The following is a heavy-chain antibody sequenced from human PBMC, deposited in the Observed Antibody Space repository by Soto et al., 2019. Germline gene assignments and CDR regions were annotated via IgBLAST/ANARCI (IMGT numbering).Heavy chain of an antibody. D-gene: IGHD6-19*01. Sequence: SETLSLTCTVSGGSISSSSYYWGWIRQPPGKGLEWIGSIYYSGSTYYNPSLKSRVTISVDTSKNQFSLKLSSVTAADTAVYYCARTEYSSAYPAGPIVNWGQGTLVTAPQ. CDR1: GGSISSSSYY. V-gene: IGHV4-39*01. CDR2: IYYSGST. CDR3: ARTEYSSAYPAGPIVN. J-gene: IGHJ4*02.